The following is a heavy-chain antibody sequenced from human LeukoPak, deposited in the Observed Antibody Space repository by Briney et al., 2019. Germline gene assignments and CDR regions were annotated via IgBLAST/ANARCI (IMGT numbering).Heavy chain of an antibody. CDR3: ARRITGTTSDSFDY. Sequence: PSETLSLTCTVFGGSISSSSYFGGWIRQPAGKGLEWIGSISHSGSTYYDPSLKSRITISVDTSKNQFSLKVRSVTAADTAVYYCARRITGTTSDSFDYWGQGILVTVSS. J-gene: IGHJ4*02. V-gene: IGHV4-39*01. D-gene: IGHD1-20*01. CDR1: GGSISSSSYF. CDR2: ISHSGST.